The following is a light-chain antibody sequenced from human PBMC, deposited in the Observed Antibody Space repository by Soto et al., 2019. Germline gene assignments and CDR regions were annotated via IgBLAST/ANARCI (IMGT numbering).Light chain of an antibody. CDR1: QSISSW. Sequence: DIQMTQSPSTLSASVGDRVAITCRASQSISSWLAWYQQKPGKAPKLLIYDASSLQGGVPSRFSGSGSGTEFTLTITSLQPDDFATYYCQQDDNYWTFGQGTKVEIK. V-gene: IGKV1-5*01. J-gene: IGKJ1*01. CDR3: QQDDNYWT. CDR2: DAS.